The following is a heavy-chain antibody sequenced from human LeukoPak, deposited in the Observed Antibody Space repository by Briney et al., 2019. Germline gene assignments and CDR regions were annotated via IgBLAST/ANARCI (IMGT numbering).Heavy chain of an antibody. J-gene: IGHJ6*03. V-gene: IGHV3-7*04. CDR2: IKQDGSEK. D-gene: IGHD2-8*01. Sequence: GGSLRLSCAGSGFSFSSYGMHWVRQAPGKGLEWVANIKQDGSEKYYVDSVKGRFTISRDNAKNSLYLQMNSLRAEDTAVYYCARGIGIGTVLMVHGNMDVWGKGTTVTVSS. CDR3: ARGIGIGTVLMVHGNMDV. CDR1: GFSFSSYG.